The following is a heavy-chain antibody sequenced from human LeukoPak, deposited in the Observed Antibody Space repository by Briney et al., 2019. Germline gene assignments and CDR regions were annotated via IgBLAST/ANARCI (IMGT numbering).Heavy chain of an antibody. J-gene: IGHJ4*02. D-gene: IGHD2-21*01. CDR2: IYSDGRT. CDR1: GFTVSNKY. V-gene: IGHV3-53*01. CDR3: ARAPVTSCRGAYCYPFDC. Sequence: GGSLRLSCAASGFTVSNKYMTWVRQAPGKGLEWVSLIYSDGRTYYADSVKGRCTISRDGSKNTLYLQMNSLRVEDAAVYYCARAPVTSCRGAYCYPFDCWGQGTLVTVSS.